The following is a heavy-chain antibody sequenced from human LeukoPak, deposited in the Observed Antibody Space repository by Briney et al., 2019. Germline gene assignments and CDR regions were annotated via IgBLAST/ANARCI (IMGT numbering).Heavy chain of an antibody. CDR1: GFTFSSYW. CDR3: ARGYINYPDY. Sequence: GGSLRLSCAASGFTFSSYWMHWVRQAAGKGLVWVSRVNSDGSTRSYADSVKGRFTISRDDAKNTLYLQMNSLRAEDTAVYYCARGYINYPDYWGQGTLVTVSS. D-gene: IGHD4-11*01. CDR2: VNSDGSTR. J-gene: IGHJ4*02. V-gene: IGHV3-74*01.